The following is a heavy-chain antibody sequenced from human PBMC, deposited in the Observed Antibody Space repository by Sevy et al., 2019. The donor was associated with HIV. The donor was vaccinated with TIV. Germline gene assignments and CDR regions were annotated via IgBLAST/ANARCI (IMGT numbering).Heavy chain of an antibody. Sequence: GGSLRLSCAASGFTFINYGMYWVRQAPGKGLEWVAFVSSDESNKYYVESVKGRFTISRDNSKNTLYLQMNSLRPEDRDVYYWERDAQRLPLGELSRIPSARGGMDVWGQGTAVTVSS. D-gene: IGHD3-16*02. CDR2: VSSDESNK. CDR1: GFTFINYG. V-gene: IGHV3-33*07. CDR3: ERDAQRLPLGELSRIPSARGGMDV. J-gene: IGHJ6*02.